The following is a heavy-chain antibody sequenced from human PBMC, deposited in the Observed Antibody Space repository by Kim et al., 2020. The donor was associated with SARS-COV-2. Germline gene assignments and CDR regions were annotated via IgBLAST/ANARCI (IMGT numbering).Heavy chain of an antibody. CDR1: GFTFSSYW. CDR3: ARDSSGPDFWSGYSYYYYYMDV. J-gene: IGHJ6*03. CDR2: IKQDGSEK. Sequence: GGSLRLSCAASGFTFSSYWMSWVRQAPGKGLEWVANIKQDGSEKYYVDSVKGRFTISRDNAKNSLYLQMNSLRAEDTAVYYCARDSSGPDFWSGYSYYYYYMDVWGKGTTVTVSS. D-gene: IGHD3-3*01. V-gene: IGHV3-7*01.